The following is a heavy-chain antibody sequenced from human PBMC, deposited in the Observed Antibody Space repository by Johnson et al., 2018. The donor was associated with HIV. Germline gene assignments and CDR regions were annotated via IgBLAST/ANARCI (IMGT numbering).Heavy chain of an antibody. Sequence: VQLVESGGGVVQPGGSLRLSCVASGFSFSHYGMHWVRQGPGKGLEWVAFIPYDGSKTYYADSVKGRFTISRDNSKNTLYLQMNSLRAEDTAVYYCAKVSQQQLGAFDIWGQGTMVTVSS. D-gene: IGHD6-6*01. V-gene: IGHV3-30*02. CDR2: IPYDGSKT. CDR3: AKVSQQQLGAFDI. J-gene: IGHJ3*02. CDR1: GFSFSHYG.